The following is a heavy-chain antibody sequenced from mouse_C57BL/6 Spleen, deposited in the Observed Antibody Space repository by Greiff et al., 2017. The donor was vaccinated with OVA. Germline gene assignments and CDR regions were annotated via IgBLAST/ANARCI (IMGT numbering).Heavy chain of an antibody. J-gene: IGHJ4*01. D-gene: IGHD2-1*01. CDR2: ISSGGDYI. CDR3: TRGIYYDAMDY. CDR1: GFTFSSYA. V-gene: IGHV5-9-1*02. Sequence: EVKVEESGEGLVKPGGSLKLSCAASGFTFSSYAMSWVRQTPEKRLEWVAYISSGGDYIYYADTVKGRFTISRDNARNTLYLQMRSLKSEDTAMYYCTRGIYYDAMDYWGQGTSVTVSS.